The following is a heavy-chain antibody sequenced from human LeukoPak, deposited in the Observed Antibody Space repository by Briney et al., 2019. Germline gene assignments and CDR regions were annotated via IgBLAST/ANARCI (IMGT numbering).Heavy chain of an antibody. CDR1: GFTFSSYW. J-gene: IGHJ3*02. CDR2: IKSKTDGGTT. D-gene: IGHD4-17*01. CDR3: TTAGDSDAFDI. V-gene: IGHV3-15*01. Sequence: GGSLRLSCAASGFTFSSYWMNWVRQAPGKGLEWVGRIKSKTDGGTTDYAAPVKGRFTISRDDSKNMLYLQMNSLKIEDTAVYYCTTAGDSDAFDIWGQGTMVTVSS.